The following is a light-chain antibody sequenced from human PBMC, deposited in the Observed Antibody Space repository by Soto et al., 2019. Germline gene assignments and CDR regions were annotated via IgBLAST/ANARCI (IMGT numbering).Light chain of an antibody. J-gene: IGKJ1*01. CDR3: QHYNSYPWT. V-gene: IGKV1-5*01. CDR1: QSISSW. Sequence: DIQMTQSPSTLSASVGDRVTISCRASQSISSWLAWYQQKPGKAPKLLIYDASSLEGGVPSRFSGSGSGTESTLTISSLQPDDSATYYCQHYNSYPWTFGQGTRVEIK. CDR2: DAS.